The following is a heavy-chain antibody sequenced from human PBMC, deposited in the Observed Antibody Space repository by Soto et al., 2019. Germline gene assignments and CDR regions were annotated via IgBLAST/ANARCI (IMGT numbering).Heavy chain of an antibody. CDR2: IYHSGST. CDR1: GGTSSSRGDS. D-gene: IGHD3-22*01. V-gene: IGHV4-30-2*01. Sequence: LQTLCLSKGVAGGTSSSRGDSRSCIRKPPGKGLEWIGYIYHSGSTYYNPSLKSRVTISVDRSKNQFSLKLSSVTAADTAVYYCARTSSSGYPTYNWFDPWGQGTLVTVSS. CDR3: ARTSSSGYPTYNWFDP. J-gene: IGHJ5*02.